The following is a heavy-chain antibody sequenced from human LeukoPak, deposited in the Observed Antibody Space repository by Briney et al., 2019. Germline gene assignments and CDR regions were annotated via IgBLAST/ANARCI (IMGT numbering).Heavy chain of an antibody. CDR1: GFTFSDHI. D-gene: IGHD3-16*01. CDR2: MRQDGSEK. CDR3: AKDVVWATRKSYGMDV. J-gene: IGHJ6*02. Sequence: GGSLRLSCVASGFTFSDHIISWIRQAPGKGLEWVANMRQDGSEKFYVDSVRGRFTVSRDNAKKSLYLQLTSLRAEDTAVYYCAKDVVWATRKSYGMDVWGQGTTVTVSS. V-gene: IGHV3-7*01.